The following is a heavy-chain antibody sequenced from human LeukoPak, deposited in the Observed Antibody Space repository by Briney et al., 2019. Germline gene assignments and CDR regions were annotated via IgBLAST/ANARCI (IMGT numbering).Heavy chain of an antibody. CDR1: GYTFTSYG. J-gene: IGHJ4*02. CDR3: ARTNVYYYDSSDYYPYFDY. CDR2: ISAYNGNT. Sequence: GASVKVSCKPSGYTFTSYGISWVRQAPGQGLEWMGWISAYNGNTNYAQKLQGRVTMTTDTSTSTAYMELRSLRSDDTAVYYCARTNVYYYDSSDYYPYFDYRGQGTLVTVSS. D-gene: IGHD3-22*01. V-gene: IGHV1-18*01.